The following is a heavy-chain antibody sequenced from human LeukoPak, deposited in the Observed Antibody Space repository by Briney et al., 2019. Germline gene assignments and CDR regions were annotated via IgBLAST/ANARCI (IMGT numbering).Heavy chain of an antibody. Sequence: GGSLRLSCAASGFTFSTYWMHWVRQAPGKGLAWVSRITSDGRTTTYADSVKGRFTISRDNAKITLFLQMNSLRAEDTAVYYCARIDSSGYASVYWGQGTLVTVSS. V-gene: IGHV3-74*01. CDR1: GFTFSTYW. CDR2: ITSDGRTT. J-gene: IGHJ4*02. D-gene: IGHD3-22*01. CDR3: ARIDSSGYASVY.